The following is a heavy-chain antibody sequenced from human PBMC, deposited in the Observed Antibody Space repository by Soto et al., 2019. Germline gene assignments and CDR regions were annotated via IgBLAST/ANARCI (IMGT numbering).Heavy chain of an antibody. D-gene: IGHD5-12*01. J-gene: IGHJ4*02. Sequence: SETLSLTCTVSGGSISSGGYYWSWIRQHPGKGLEWIGYIYYSGSTYYNPSLKSRVTISVDTSKNQFSLKLSSVTAADTAVYYCAREDIVATILDYWGQGTLVTVSS. CDR2: IYYSGST. V-gene: IGHV4-31*03. CDR3: AREDIVATILDY. CDR1: GGSISSGGYY.